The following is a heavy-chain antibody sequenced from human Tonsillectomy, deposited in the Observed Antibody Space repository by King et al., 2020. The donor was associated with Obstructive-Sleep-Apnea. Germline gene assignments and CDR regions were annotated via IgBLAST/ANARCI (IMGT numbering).Heavy chain of an antibody. CDR2: VRYDGSNK. Sequence: VQLVESGGGVVQPGRSLRLSCAASGFTFSSYGMHWVRQAPGKGLEWVAFVRYDGSNKYYADSLKGLFTISRDNSNNTLYLQMNSLRAEDTAVYYCAKNEPYSSRWYSSLNYYYYGMDVWGQGTTVTVSS. D-gene: IGHD6-13*01. V-gene: IGHV3-30*02. J-gene: IGHJ6*02. CDR3: AKNEPYSSRWYSSLNYYYYGMDV. CDR1: GFTFSSYG.